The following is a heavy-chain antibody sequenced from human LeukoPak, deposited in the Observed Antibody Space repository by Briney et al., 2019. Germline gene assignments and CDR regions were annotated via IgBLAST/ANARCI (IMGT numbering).Heavy chain of an antibody. V-gene: IGHV1-69*01. CDR2: IIPIFGTA. J-gene: IGHJ4*02. CDR3: ARDVYDFWSGYYFDY. Sequence: SVKVSCKASGGTFSSYAISWVRQAPGQGLEWMGGIIPIFGTANYAQKFQGRVTITADESTSTAYMELSSLRSEDTAVYYCARDVYDFWSGYYFDYWGQGTLVTVSS. CDR1: GGTFSSYA. D-gene: IGHD3-3*01.